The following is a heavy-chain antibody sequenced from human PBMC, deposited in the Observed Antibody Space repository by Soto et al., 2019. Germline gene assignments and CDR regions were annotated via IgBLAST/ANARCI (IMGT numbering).Heavy chain of an antibody. CDR1: TDSMRTYS. V-gene: IGHV4-59*01. CDR2: VYHTGRT. Sequence: PSETLSLTCSVSTDSMRTYSWTWIRQSPGKGLEWTGYVYHTGRTEYNPSLESRVTISIDMSKKQFSLQLTSVTAADTAVYFCARDDTTGLLEFWGQGTLVTVSS. J-gene: IGHJ4*02. CDR3: ARDDTTGLLEF.